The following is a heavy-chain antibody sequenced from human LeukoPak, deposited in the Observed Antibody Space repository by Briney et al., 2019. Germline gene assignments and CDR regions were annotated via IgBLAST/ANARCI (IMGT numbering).Heavy chain of an antibody. CDR3: ARDSGPMDIIVVVPAAMGSYYYYGMDV. V-gene: IGHV1-46*01. D-gene: IGHD2-2*01. CDR1: GYTFTDYY. CDR2: INPSGGST. Sequence: ASVKVSCQASGYTFTDYYMHWVRQAPGQGLEWMGIINPSGGSTSYAQKFQGRVTMTRDTSTSTVYMELSSLRSEDTAVYYCARDSGPMDIIVVVPAAMGSYYYYGMDVWGQGTTVTVSS. J-gene: IGHJ6*02.